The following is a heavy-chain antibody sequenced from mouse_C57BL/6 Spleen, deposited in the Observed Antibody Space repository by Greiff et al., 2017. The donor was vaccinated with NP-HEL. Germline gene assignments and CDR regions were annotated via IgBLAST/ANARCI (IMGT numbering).Heavy chain of an antibody. CDR2: IDPETGGT. J-gene: IGHJ4*01. V-gene: IGHV1-15*01. Sequence: VQLQQSGAELVRPGASVTLSCKASGYTFTDYEMHWVKQTPVHGLEWIGAIDPETGGTAYNQKFKGKAILTADKSSSTAYMELRSLTSEDSAVYYCTREYGKRAMDYWGQGTSVTVSS. D-gene: IGHD2-1*01. CDR3: TREYGKRAMDY. CDR1: GYTFTDYE.